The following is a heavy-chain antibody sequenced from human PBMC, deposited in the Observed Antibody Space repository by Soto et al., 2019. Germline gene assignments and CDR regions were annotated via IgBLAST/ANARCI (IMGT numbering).Heavy chain of an antibody. D-gene: IGHD4-4*01. CDR2: INAVNGNR. V-gene: IGHV1-3*01. CDR1: AYTFTGYA. Sequence: GNSVKVSCTASAYTFTGYAMHLVRQAPGQRLEWMGWINAVNGNRKYSQKFQGRITITRDTSASTAYMELSSLRSEDTPAYYCARGQSVTNFDYWGQAVLVTIYS. CDR3: ARGQSVTNFDY. J-gene: IGHJ4*02.